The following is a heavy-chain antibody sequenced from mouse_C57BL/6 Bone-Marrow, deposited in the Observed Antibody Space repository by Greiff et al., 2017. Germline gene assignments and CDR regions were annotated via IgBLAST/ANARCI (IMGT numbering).Heavy chain of an antibody. CDR2: INSDGGST. J-gene: IGHJ4*01. CDR3: VNYCEASYAMDY. D-gene: IGHD1-1*01. CDR1: EYEFPSHD. Sequence: EVKLVESGGGLVQPGESLKLSCESNEYEFPSHDMSWVRKTPEKRLELVAAINSDGGSTYYPDTMERRFIISRDNTKKTLYLQMSSLRSEDTALYYCVNYCEASYAMDYWGQGTSVTVSS. V-gene: IGHV5-2*01.